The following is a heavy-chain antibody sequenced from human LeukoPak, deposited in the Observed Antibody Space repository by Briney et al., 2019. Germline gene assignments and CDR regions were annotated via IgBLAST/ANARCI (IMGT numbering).Heavy chain of an antibody. J-gene: IGHJ6*02. CDR3: TTRGFGMITFGFAEDWYGMDV. CDR2: VKSKTDGGTT. Sequence: GGSLRLSCAASGFTFSYAWMSWVRQAPGKGLEWVGRVKSKTDGGTTDYAAPVKGRFTISRDDSKNTLDLQMNSLKTEDTAVYYCTTRGFGMITFGFAEDWYGMDVWGQGTTVTVS. CDR1: GFTFSYAW. V-gene: IGHV3-15*01. D-gene: IGHD3-16*01.